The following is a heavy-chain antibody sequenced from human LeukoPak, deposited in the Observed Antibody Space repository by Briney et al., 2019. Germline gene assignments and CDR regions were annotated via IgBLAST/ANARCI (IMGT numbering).Heavy chain of an antibody. J-gene: IGHJ3*02. CDR1: GGTFSSYT. V-gene: IGHV1-69*02. Sequence: SVKVSCKASGGTFSSYTISWVRQAPGQGLEWMGRIIPILGIANYAQKFQGRVTITADKSTSTAYMELSSLRSEDTAVYYCARPYYYDSGGWDAFDIWGQGTMVTVSS. D-gene: IGHD3-22*01. CDR3: ARPYYYDSGGWDAFDI. CDR2: IIPILGIA.